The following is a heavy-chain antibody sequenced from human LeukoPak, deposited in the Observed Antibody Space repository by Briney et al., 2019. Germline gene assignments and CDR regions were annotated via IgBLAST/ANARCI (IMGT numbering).Heavy chain of an antibody. CDR3: ARHGLKLVGASTIYFDN. CDR2: IHSSGST. J-gene: IGHJ4*02. V-gene: IGHV4-59*08. CDR1: GGSISNNY. Sequence: SETLSLTCSVSGGSISNNYWSGIRQSPEKGLEWIGYIHSSGSTDYNPSFKSRVVVSVDTSKNQLSLKLYSVTAADTAVYYCARHGLKLVGASTIYFDNWGQGTLVTVSS. D-gene: IGHD1-26*01.